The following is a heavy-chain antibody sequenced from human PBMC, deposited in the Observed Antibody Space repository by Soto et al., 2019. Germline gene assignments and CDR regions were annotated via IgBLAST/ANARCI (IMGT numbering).Heavy chain of an antibody. CDR3: AKDKPAAGSQWLVPI. D-gene: IGHD6-19*01. V-gene: IGHV3-23*01. Sequence: GVSLRLSCAASGFTFSTCAMTWVRQAPGMGLQWVSAISDSGGSTYYADSVRGRFTISRDNSKNTLYLQLNSLGAEDTAVYYCAKDKPAAGSQWLVPIWGRGTLVTVSS. J-gene: IGHJ4*02. CDR2: ISDSGGST. CDR1: GFTFSTCA.